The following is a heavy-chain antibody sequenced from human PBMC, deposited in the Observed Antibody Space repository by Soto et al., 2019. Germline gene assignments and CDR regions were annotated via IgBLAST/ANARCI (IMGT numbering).Heavy chain of an antibody. CDR2: IYSGGRT. CDR1: GFTVSSNY. CDR3: ARAPPAIIF. J-gene: IGHJ4*02. V-gene: IGHV3-53*01. Sequence: GSLRLSCAASGFTVSSNYMSWVRQAPGKGLEWVSVIYSGGRTYYADSVKGRFTISRDNSKNTLYLQMNSLTAEATAVYFCARAPPAIIFCGQATRVNLSS.